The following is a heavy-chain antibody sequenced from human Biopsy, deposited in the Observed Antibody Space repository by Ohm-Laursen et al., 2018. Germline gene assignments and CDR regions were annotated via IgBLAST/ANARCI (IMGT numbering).Heavy chain of an antibody. CDR2: FAPENGKT. Sequence: GASVKVSCKVSGYAVTEFSMHWVRQAPGKGLEWMGGFAPENGKTIYAQKFQGRVTMTEDTSTDTAYIELSSLRSEDAAVYYCAADINVWNVNYWGQGTQVTVPS. CDR1: GYAVTEFS. CDR3: AADINVWNVNY. V-gene: IGHV1-24*01. D-gene: IGHD1-1*01. J-gene: IGHJ4*02.